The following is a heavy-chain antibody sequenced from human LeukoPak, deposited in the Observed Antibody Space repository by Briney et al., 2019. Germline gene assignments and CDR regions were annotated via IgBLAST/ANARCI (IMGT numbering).Heavy chain of an antibody. CDR1: GYTFTGYY. CDR2: ISAYNGNT. Sequence: ASVKVSCKASGYTFTGYYIHWVRQAPGQGLEWMGWISAYNGNTNYAQKLQGRVTMTTDTSTSTAYMELRSLRSDDTAVYYCARESGGVYYYYMDVWGKGTTVTVSS. CDR3: ARESGGVYYYYMDV. D-gene: IGHD3-10*01. J-gene: IGHJ6*03. V-gene: IGHV1-18*04.